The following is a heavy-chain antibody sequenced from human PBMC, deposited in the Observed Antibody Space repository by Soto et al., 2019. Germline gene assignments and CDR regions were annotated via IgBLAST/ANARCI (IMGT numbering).Heavy chain of an antibody. CDR3: ARVPTGGYDWI. CDR2: INSDGSTT. V-gene: IGHV3-74*01. J-gene: IGHJ4*02. CDR1: GFTFSTHW. Sequence: EVHLVESGGGLVQSGGSLRLSCAASGFTFSTHWMHWVRQAPGKGLAWVSRINSDGSTTNYADSVKGRFTISRDNAKNTLYLQMNSLRAEDTAVYYCARVPTGGYDWIWGQGNLVTVSS. D-gene: IGHD5-12*01.